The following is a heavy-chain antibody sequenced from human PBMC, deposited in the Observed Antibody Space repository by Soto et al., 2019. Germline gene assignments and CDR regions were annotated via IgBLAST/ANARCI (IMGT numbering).Heavy chain of an antibody. J-gene: IGHJ4*02. CDR1: GYTFTSYG. V-gene: IGHV1-18*01. Sequence: QVQLVQSGAEVKKPGASVKVSCKASGYTFTSYGISWVRQAPGQGLEWMGWISAYNGNTNYAQKLQGRVTKTTDTSTSTAYMKLRRLRSDDTAVYYCARETTYYYDSSGYPSFDYWGQGTLVTVSS. CDR3: ARETTYYYDSSGYPSFDY. CDR2: ISAYNGNT. D-gene: IGHD3-22*01.